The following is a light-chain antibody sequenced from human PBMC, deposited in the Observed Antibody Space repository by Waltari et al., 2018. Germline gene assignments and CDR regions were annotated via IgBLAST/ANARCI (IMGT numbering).Light chain of an antibody. V-gene: IGKV3-20*01. CDR2: EAS. J-gene: IGKJ1*01. Sequence: EIVLTQSPGTLSLPPGERAPLSCRASQSVSRFLAWYQQKPGQAPRPLIYEASSRATAIPDRFSGSGSGTDFSLTISRLEPEDFAVYYCQKYGTLPATFGQGTKVEIK. CDR1: QSVSRF. CDR3: QKYGTLPAT.